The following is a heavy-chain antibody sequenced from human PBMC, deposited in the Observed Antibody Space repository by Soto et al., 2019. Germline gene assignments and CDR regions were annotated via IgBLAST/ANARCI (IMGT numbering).Heavy chain of an antibody. CDR1: GFTFSSYA. CDR3: ARDLGGSYLPGDY. Sequence: QVQLVESGGGVVQPGRSLRLSCAASGFTFSSYAMHWVRQAPGKGLEWVAVTSYDGSKKYYADSVKGRFTISRVNSKNTLYLQMNSLRVEDTAVYYCARDLGGSYLPGDYWGQGTLVTVSS. CDR2: TSYDGSKK. J-gene: IGHJ4*02. D-gene: IGHD1-26*01. V-gene: IGHV3-30-3*01.